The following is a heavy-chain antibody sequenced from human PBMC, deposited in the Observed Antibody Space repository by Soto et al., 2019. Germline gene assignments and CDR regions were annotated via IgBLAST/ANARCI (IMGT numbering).Heavy chain of an antibody. CDR3: ARETTITTNRGVYFDY. Sequence: QVQLVQSGAEVKKPGSSVKVSCKASGGTFSSYTISWVRQAPGQGLEWMGRIIPILGIANYAQKFQGRVTITADKSTSTAYMELSSLRSEDTAVYYCARETTITTNRGVYFDYWGQGTLVTVSS. J-gene: IGHJ4*02. D-gene: IGHD3-10*01. V-gene: IGHV1-69*08. CDR2: IIPILGIA. CDR1: GGTFSSYT.